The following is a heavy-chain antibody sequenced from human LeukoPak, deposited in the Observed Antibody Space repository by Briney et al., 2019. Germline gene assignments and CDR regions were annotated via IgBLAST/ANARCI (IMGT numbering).Heavy chain of an antibody. CDR2: ISSSSSYI. CDR1: GFTFSSYS. V-gene: IGHV3-21*01. Sequence: GGSPRLSCAASGFTFSSYSMNWVRQAPGKGLEWVSSISSSSSYIYYADSVKGRFTISRDNAKNSLYLQMNSLRAEDTAVYYRARDRSGYDFTFCDWGQGTLVTVSS. D-gene: IGHD5-12*01. J-gene: IGHJ4*02. CDR3: ARDRSGYDFTFCD.